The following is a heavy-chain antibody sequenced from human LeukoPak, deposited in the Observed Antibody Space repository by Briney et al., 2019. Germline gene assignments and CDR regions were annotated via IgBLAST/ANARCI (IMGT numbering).Heavy chain of an antibody. D-gene: IGHD5-18*01. CDR2: IGLSGADT. CDR3: AKHSGHRYGDNDC. Sequence: GGSLRLSCAAPAITFSDHALNWFRQAPGRGLEWVSTIGLSGADTYYADSVKGRFTISKDNSKNTLQMNSLRVEDTAIYYCAKHSGHRYGDNDCWGQGTLVTVSP. CDR1: AITFSDHA. J-gene: IGHJ4*02. V-gene: IGHV3-23*01.